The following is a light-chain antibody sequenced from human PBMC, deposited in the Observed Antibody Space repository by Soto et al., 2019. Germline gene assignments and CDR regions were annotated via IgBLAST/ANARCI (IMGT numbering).Light chain of an antibody. CDR2: DVS. CDR1: SSDVGGYNY. Sequence: QSALTQPASVSGSPGQSVSISCTGTSSDVGGYNYVSWYQQHSGKAPKLIIYDVSNRPSGVSSRFSGSKSGNTASLTISGLQAEDEAHYFCSSYTINSALGFGGGTKLTVL. V-gene: IGLV2-14*01. J-gene: IGLJ2*01. CDR3: SSYTINSALG.